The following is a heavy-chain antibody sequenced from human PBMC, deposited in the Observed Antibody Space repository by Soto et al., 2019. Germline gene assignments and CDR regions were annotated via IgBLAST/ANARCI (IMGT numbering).Heavy chain of an antibody. V-gene: IGHV1-69*01. J-gene: IGHJ6*02. Sequence: QVQLVQSGAEVKKPGSSVKVSCKAPGGTFSSYAISWVRQAPGQGLEWMGGVIPIFGTAKYAQKFQGRVTITADESTSTGYMELRSLRSEDTAVYYCARSQGGSSSLDIYSYYYYGIAVWGPGTTVTVSS. D-gene: IGHD2-15*01. CDR2: VIPIFGTA. CDR3: ARSQGGSSSLDIYSYYYYGIAV. CDR1: GGTFSSYA.